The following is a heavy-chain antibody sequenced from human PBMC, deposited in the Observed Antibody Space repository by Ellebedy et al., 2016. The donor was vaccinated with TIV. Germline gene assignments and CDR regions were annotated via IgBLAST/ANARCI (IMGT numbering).Heavy chain of an antibody. CDR1: GFTFCDYY. D-gene: IGHD3-3*01. J-gene: IGHJ4*02. CDR3: ARDRLTSGH. CDR2: ISSSGSTI. Sequence: GESLKISCAASGFTFCDYYMSWIRQAPGKGLEWVSYISSSGSTIYYADSVKGRFTISRDNAKNSLYLQMNSLRDEDTAVYYCARDRLTSGHWGQGTLVTVSS. V-gene: IGHV3-11*04.